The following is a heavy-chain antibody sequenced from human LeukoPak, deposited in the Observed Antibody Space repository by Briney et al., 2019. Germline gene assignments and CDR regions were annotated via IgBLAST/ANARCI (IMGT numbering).Heavy chain of an antibody. CDR2: ISSSSNYI. CDR1: GFTFSTYS. J-gene: IGHJ4*02. Sequence: PGGSLRLSCAASGFTFSTYSMNWVRQAPGKGLEWVSSISSSSNYIYYADSVKGRFTISRDNAKNSLYLQMNSLRAEDTAVYFCARDDGDVVVVPAAIGDWGQGTLVTVSS. V-gene: IGHV3-21*01. D-gene: IGHD2-2*01. CDR3: ARDDGDVVVVPAAIGD.